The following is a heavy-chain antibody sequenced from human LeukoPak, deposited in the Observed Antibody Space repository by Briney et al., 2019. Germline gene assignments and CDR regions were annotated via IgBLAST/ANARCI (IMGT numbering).Heavy chain of an antibody. J-gene: IGHJ4*02. CDR2: IHESGSS. CDR1: GGSVSTYY. V-gene: IGHV4-59*02. D-gene: IGHD4-17*01. Sequence: SETLSLTCSVSGGSVSTYYWSWLRQPPGKGLEWVGSIHESGSSNSNSSLKSRVTISLDTSKNQFSLRLSSVIVADTAVYYCARENGDYAFDYWGQGTLVTVSS. CDR3: ARENGDYAFDY.